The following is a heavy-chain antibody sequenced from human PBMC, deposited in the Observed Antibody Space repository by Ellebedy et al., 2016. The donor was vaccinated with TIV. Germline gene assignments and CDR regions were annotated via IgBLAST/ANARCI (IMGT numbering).Heavy chain of an antibody. V-gene: IGHV3-23*01. D-gene: IGHD3-10*01. Sequence: GESLKISXAASGFTFSSYAMSWVRQAPGKGLEWVSAISGSGGSTYYADSVKGRFTISRDNSKNTLYLQMNSLRAEDTAVYYCARDAGEGGFGELFVDYWGQGTLVTVSS. CDR3: ARDAGEGGFGELFVDY. CDR1: GFTFSSYA. J-gene: IGHJ4*02. CDR2: ISGSGGST.